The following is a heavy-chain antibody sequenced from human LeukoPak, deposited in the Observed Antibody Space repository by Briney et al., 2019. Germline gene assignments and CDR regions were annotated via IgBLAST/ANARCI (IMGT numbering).Heavy chain of an antibody. Sequence: SETLSLTCTVSGVSVSVRNYYWSWIRQPPGKGLEWIGYSYYSGSTMYNPSLSSRATLSVDTSKNQFSLRLSSVTAADTAVYYCARDLYGSGNFLPESPWGQGTLVTVSS. D-gene: IGHD3-10*01. CDR1: GVSVSVRNYY. CDR2: SYYSGST. CDR3: ARDLYGSGNFLPESP. V-gene: IGHV4-61*01. J-gene: IGHJ5*02.